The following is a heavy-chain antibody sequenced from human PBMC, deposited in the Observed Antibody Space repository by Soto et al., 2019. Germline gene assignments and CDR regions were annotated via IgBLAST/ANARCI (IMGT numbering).Heavy chain of an antibody. CDR3: ASRCSSSSCSDH. CDR1: GGSISGNS. J-gene: IGHJ4*02. CDR2: IYGSGGS. Sequence: QVQVQESGPGLVKPSETLSLTCTVSGGSISGNSWNWIRQPPGKGLEWIACIYGSGGSNYNPSLKSRVTISVDTSNEQFSLKLSSVTAADTAVYYCASRCSSSSCSDHWGQGTLVTVSS. V-gene: IGHV4-59*08. D-gene: IGHD2-2*01.